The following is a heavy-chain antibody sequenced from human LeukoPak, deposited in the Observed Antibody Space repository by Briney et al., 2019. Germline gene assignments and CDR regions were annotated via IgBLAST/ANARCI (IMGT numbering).Heavy chain of an antibody. CDR3: ARAGDFWSGRYFDY. V-gene: IGHV1-69*01. CDR1: GGTFSSYA. CDR2: IIPIFGTA. J-gene: IGHJ4*02. D-gene: IGHD3-3*01. Sequence: SVKVSCKASGGTFSSYAISWVRQAPGQGLEWMGGIIPIFGTANYAQKFQGKVTITADESTSTAYMELSSLRSEDTAVYYCARAGDFWSGRYFDYWGQGTLVTVSS.